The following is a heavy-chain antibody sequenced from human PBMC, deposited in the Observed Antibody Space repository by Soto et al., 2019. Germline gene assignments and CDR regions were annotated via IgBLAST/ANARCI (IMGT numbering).Heavy chain of an antibody. J-gene: IGHJ3*02. Sequence: VGSLRLSCATSGFTFSSYTMYWVRHAPGKGLELVSSITSSSSYIFYADSVKGRFTSSRDNAKKSLFLQMNSLRAEDTALYYCVKYAFDIWGQGTMVTVSS. CDR3: VKYAFDI. CDR1: GFTFSSYT. V-gene: IGHV3-21*01. CDR2: ITSSSSYI.